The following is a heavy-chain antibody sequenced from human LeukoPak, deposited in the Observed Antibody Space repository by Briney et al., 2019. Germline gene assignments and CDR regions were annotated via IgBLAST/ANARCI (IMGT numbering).Heavy chain of an antibody. CDR1: GFTFSNYA. J-gene: IGHJ4*02. CDR3: AKGIAGSRSSSSPDY. V-gene: IGHV3-23*01. D-gene: IGHD2-2*01. CDR2: ISGRDGST. Sequence: GGSLRLSCAASGFTFSNYAMSWVRQAPGKGLQWVSAISGRDGSTNFADPVRGRFTISRDNSKNTLYLQIDSLRAEDTAIYYCAKGIAGSRSSSSPDYWGQGTLVTVSS.